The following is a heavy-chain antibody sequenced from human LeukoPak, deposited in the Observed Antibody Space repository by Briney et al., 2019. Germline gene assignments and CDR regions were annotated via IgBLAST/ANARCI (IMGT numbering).Heavy chain of an antibody. Sequence: AETMSLTCTVSGGSFTSSSYYWGWNRQPQGKGLELIAIIYDCGSTYYNRSLKCRVTISVDTSKNQFTLKLSSVTTADTAVYYCKRGYYGSFFYPWGQGTLVTVSS. CDR3: KRGYYGSFFYP. CDR2: IYDCGST. V-gene: IGHV4-39*01. J-gene: IGHJ5*02. CDR1: GGSFTSSSYY. D-gene: IGHD3-10*01.